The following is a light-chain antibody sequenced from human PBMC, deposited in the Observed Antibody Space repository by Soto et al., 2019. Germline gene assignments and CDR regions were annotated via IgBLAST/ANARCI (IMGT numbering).Light chain of an antibody. J-gene: IGKJ5*01. CDR1: QSVSSN. CDR3: QQYNNGLAVT. Sequence: EIVLTQSPATLSVSPGERATLSCRASQSVSSNLAWYQQKPGQAPRLLIYGASTSATGITASFSGSGCVTDCTITIISLQSEDFAVDYCQQYNNGLAVTFVHATRLEIK. V-gene: IGKV3-15*01. CDR2: GAS.